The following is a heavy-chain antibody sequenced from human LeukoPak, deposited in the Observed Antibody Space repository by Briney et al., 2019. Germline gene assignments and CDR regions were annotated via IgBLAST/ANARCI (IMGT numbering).Heavy chain of an antibody. Sequence: PSETLSLTCTVSGGSISSYYWSWIRQPPGKGLEWIGYIYYSGSTNYNPSLKSRVTISVDTSKNQFSLKLSSVTAADTAVYYCAGAVGFGEPTDYWGQGTLVTVSS. CDR2: IYYSGST. J-gene: IGHJ4*02. D-gene: IGHD3-10*01. V-gene: IGHV4-59*01. CDR1: GGSISSYY. CDR3: AGAVGFGEPTDY.